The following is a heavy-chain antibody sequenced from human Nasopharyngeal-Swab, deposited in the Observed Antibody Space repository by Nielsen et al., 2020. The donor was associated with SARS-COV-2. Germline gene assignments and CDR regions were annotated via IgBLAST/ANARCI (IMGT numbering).Heavy chain of an antibody. CDR1: GFTVSSNH. D-gene: IGHD6-25*01. CDR2: IYSGGST. Sequence: GASLKISCAASGFTVSSNHMSWVRQAPGKGLEWVSVIYSGGSTYYADSVKGRFTISRHNSKNTLYLQMNSLRAEDTAVYYCATYPRHDAFDIWGQGTMVTVSS. V-gene: IGHV3-53*04. J-gene: IGHJ3*02. CDR3: ATYPRHDAFDI.